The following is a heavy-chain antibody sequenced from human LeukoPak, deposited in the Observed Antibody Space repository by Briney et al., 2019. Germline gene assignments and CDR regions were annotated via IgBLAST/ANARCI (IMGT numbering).Heavy chain of an antibody. J-gene: IGHJ4*02. CDR2: IFYSGSSGST. CDR1: GGSISGYH. CDR3: ARDPNDHFDY. V-gene: IGHV4-59*12. Sequence: PSETLSLTCSVSGGSISGYHWSWIRQPPGKGLEWIGYIFYSGSSGSTNYNPSLKSRVTISVDTSKNQFSLKVSSVTAADTAVYYCARDPNDHFDYWGQGTLVTVSS.